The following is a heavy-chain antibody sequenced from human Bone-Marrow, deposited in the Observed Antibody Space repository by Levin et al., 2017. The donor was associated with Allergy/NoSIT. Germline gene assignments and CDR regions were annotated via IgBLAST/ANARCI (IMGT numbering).Heavy chain of an antibody. Sequence: ASVKVSCRASGYIFTNYDINWVRQAPGHGLEWLGWINPHSGETGYGQKFQGRLTLTRDTSTTTAYMDLARLTSDDTAVYFCARDTAAPTWFDSWGQGTLVTVSS. CDR2: INPHSGET. J-gene: IGHJ5*01. CDR1: GYIFTNYD. CDR3: ARDTAAPTWFDS. V-gene: IGHV1-8*02. D-gene: IGHD2-21*02.